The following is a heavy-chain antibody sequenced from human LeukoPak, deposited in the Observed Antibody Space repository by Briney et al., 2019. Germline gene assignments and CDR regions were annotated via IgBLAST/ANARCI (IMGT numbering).Heavy chain of an antibody. J-gene: IGHJ4*02. CDR1: GFTFSNAW. Sequence: GGSLRLSCAASGFTFSNAWMSWVRQAPGKGLGWVSCINNDGSSTTYAHSVKGRFTIPRDNAKNTLYLQMNSLTAEHTAVFYCATRGYCSGGSCYSLRPLGYWGQGPLVPVSS. CDR2: INNDGSST. D-gene: IGHD2-15*01. V-gene: IGHV3-74*01. CDR3: ATRGYCSGGSCYSLRPLGY.